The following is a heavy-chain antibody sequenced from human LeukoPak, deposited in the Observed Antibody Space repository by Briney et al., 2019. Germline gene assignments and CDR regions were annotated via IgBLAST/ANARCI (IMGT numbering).Heavy chain of an antibody. Sequence: TLSLTCTVSGGSISSGSYYWSWIRQPAGKGLEWIGRIYTSGSTNYNPSLKSRVTISVDTSKNQFSLKLSSVTAADTAVYYCARDRSSTSMKYAFDIWGQGTMVTVSS. CDR3: ARDRSSTSMKYAFDI. D-gene: IGHD2-2*01. CDR2: IYTSGST. J-gene: IGHJ3*02. CDR1: GGSISSGSYY. V-gene: IGHV4-61*02.